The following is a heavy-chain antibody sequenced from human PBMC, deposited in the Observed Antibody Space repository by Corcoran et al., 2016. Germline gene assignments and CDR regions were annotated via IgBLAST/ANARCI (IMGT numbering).Heavy chain of an antibody. V-gene: IGHV3-73*02. CDR1: GFTFSDSA. CDR3: TRGIGGRGMDV. CDR2: IRTKVNNYAT. J-gene: IGHJ6*02. Sequence: EVQLVESGGDLVQPGGSLKLSCAASGFTFSDSAIHWVRQASGKGLEWVGLIRTKVNNYATAYGASVRDRLTISRDDSTNTAYLQVNSLKSEDTAVYYCTRGIGGRGMDVWGQGTTVTVSS. D-gene: IGHD3-16*01.